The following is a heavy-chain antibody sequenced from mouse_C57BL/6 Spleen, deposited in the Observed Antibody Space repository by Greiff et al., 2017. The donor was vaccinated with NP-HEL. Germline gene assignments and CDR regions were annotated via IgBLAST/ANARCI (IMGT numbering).Heavy chain of an antibody. V-gene: IGHV14-2*01. CDR3: ARGLTMVTSSYWYFDV. CDR1: GFNIKDYY. CDR2: IDPEDGET. D-gene: IGHD2-2*01. J-gene: IGHJ1*03. Sequence: EVMLVESGAELVKPGASVKLSCTASGFNIKDYYMHWVKQRTEQGLEWIGRIDPEDGETKYAPKFQGKATITADTSSNTAYLQLSSLTSEDTAVYYCARGLTMVTSSYWYFDVWGTGTTVTVSS.